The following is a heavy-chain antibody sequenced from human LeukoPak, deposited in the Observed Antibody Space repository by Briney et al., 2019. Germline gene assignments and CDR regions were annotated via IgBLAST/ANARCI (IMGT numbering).Heavy chain of an antibody. Sequence: GGSLRLSCAASGFTFSNYVMNWVRQAPGKGLEWVSAISGSGDYPNSADSVKGRFTISRDNSENTLYLQMNSLRAEDTAVYYCAKDFSAGGNYGYGRLDPWGQGTLVTVSS. V-gene: IGHV3-23*01. D-gene: IGHD4-17*01. J-gene: IGHJ5*02. CDR1: GFTFSNYV. CDR3: AKDFSAGGNYGYGRLDP. CDR2: ISGSGDYP.